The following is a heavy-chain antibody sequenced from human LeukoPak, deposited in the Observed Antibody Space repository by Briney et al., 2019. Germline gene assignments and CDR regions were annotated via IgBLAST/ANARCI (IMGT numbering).Heavy chain of an antibody. CDR1: GYTFTSYG. CDR3: ARSRGIVVVPAAMGPLDY. Sequence: GASVKVSCKASGYTFTSYGFSWVRQAPGQGLEWMGWISAYNGNTNYAQKLQGRVTMTTDTSTSTAYMELRSLGSDDTAVYYCARSRGIVVVPAAMGPLDYWGQGTLVTVSP. CDR2: ISAYNGNT. D-gene: IGHD2-2*01. J-gene: IGHJ4*02. V-gene: IGHV1-18*04.